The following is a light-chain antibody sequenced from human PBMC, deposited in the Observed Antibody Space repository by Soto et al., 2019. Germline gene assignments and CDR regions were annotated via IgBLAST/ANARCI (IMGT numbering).Light chain of an antibody. J-gene: IGLJ1*01. CDR1: IIDVVGSNF. CDR2: EVS. V-gene: IGLV2-14*01. CDR3: SSYTSRNTLDYV. Sequence: QSVLTQPASVSASPGQSITISCTGTIIDVVGSNFVSWYQQHPGKAPKLMIYEVSNRPSGVSNRFSGSKSGNTASLTISGLQAEDEADYYCSSYTSRNTLDYVFGTGTKVTVL.